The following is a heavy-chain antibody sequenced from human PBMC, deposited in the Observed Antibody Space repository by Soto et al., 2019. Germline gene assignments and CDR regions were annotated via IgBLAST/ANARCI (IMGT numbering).Heavy chain of an antibody. CDR3: THKGGRGAGMDV. J-gene: IGHJ6*02. CDR1: GFSLSNSGVG. V-gene: IGHV2-5*02. Sequence: VSGPTLVNPTQTLTLTCTFSGFSLSNSGVGVAWIRQPPGKALEWLALIYWDDDERYRPSLRSRLTITKDTSKNQVVLTMTNVDPVDTATYFCTHKGGRGAGMDVWGQGTTVTVSS. D-gene: IGHD2-15*01. CDR2: IYWDDDE.